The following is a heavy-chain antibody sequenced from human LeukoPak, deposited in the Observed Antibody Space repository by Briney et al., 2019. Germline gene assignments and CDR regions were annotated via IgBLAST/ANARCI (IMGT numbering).Heavy chain of an antibody. CDR3: ARDRDYPRDQFDY. J-gene: IGHJ4*02. D-gene: IGHD4-17*01. CDR1: GFTFGSYA. Sequence: GGSLRLSCAASGFTFGSYAMSWVRQAPGKGLEWVSAISGSGASPWYADSVRGRSTISRDNSKNTVYLQMQSLRAEDTAVYFCARDRDYPRDQFDYWGQGTLVTVSS. CDR2: ISGSGASP. V-gene: IGHV3-23*01.